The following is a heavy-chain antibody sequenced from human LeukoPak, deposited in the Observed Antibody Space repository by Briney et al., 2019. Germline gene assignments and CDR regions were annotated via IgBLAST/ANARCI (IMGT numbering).Heavy chain of an antibody. CDR3: ARGLSYYDSSGSYYVYYFDS. CDR1: AGSISSSDYY. V-gene: IGHV4-39*07. J-gene: IGHJ4*02. Sequence: PSETLSLTCTVSAGSISSSDYYWGWIRQPPGKGLEWIGSIYHSGSTYYNPSLKSRVSISVDTSKNQFSLKLSSVTAADTAVYYCARGLSYYDSSGSYYVYYFDSWGQGTLVTVSS. D-gene: IGHD3-22*01. CDR2: IYHSGST.